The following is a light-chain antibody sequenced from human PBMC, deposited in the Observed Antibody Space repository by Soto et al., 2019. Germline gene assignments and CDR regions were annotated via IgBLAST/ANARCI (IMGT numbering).Light chain of an antibody. J-gene: IGKJ1*01. CDR3: QQYGSSVT. Sequence: EIVLTQSPGTLSLSPGERATLSCRASQSVSSSYLAWYQQKPGQAPRLLIYGASSRATGIPDGFSGSGSGTDFTLTISRLEPEDFAMYYCQQYGSSVTFGQGTKVEIK. CDR1: QSVSSSY. V-gene: IGKV3-20*01. CDR2: GAS.